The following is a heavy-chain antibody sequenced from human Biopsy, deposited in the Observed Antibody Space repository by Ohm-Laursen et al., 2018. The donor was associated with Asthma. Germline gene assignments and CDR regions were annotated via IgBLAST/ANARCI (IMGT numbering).Heavy chain of an antibody. CDR2: VFYGGAT. J-gene: IGHJ1*01. CDR3: ARGVVYGGDSYAEYFQH. D-gene: IGHD4-23*01. CDR1: GDSISSYH. Sequence: SDTLSLTCTVSGDSISSYHWSWIRQPPGKGLEWIGYVFYGGATNYNPSLKSRVTISVYTSKNQFFLRLSSVTAADTAVYYCARGVVYGGDSYAEYFQHWGQGTLVTVSS. V-gene: IGHV4-59*07.